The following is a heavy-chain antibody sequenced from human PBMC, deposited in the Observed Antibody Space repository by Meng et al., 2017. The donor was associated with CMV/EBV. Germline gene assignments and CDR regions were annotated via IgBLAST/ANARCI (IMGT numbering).Heavy chain of an antibody. CDR2: IYPGDSDT. V-gene: IGHV5-51*07. CDR1: GYSFTSYW. Sequence: KVSCKGSGYSFTSYWIGWVHQMPGKGLEWMGIIYPGDSDTRYSPSFQGQVTISADKSISTAYLQWSSLKASDTAMYYCARRYCSGGSCYSYFDYWGQGTLVTVSS. CDR3: ARRYCSGGSCYSYFDY. J-gene: IGHJ4*02. D-gene: IGHD2-15*01.